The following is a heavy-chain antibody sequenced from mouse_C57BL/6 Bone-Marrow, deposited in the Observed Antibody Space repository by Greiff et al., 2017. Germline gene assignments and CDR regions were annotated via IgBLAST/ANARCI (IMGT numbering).Heavy chain of an antibody. Sequence: EVMLVESGGGLVKPGGSLKLSCAASGFTFSDYGMHWVRQAPEKGLGWVAYISSGSSTIYYADTVKGRFTISRDNAKNTLFLQMTSLRSEDTAMYYCARDYGSRLDYWGQGTTLTVSS. V-gene: IGHV5-17*01. J-gene: IGHJ2*01. CDR1: GFTFSDYG. CDR2: ISSGSSTI. D-gene: IGHD1-1*01. CDR3: ARDYGSRLDY.